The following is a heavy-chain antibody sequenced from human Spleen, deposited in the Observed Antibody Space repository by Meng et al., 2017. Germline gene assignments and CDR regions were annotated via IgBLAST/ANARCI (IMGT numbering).Heavy chain of an antibody. D-gene: IGHD6-19*01. Sequence: QVQLRESGPALVKPSETLSLTCAVSGDSITNHDWWAWVRQPPGKGLEWIGEIPQRGSSAYNPSLKSRVSMTIDKSRNQFSLKLTSVTAADTAVYYCARVGASIAWLFDFDHWGQGVLVTVSS. J-gene: IGHJ4*02. CDR1: GDSITNHDW. CDR2: IPQRGSS. CDR3: ARVGASIAWLFDFDH. V-gene: IGHV4-4*02.